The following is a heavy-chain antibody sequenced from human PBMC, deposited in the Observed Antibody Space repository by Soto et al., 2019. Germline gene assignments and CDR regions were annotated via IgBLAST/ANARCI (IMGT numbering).Heavy chain of an antibody. V-gene: IGHV4-39*01. J-gene: IGHJ6*02. CDR1: GASISSSSYY. CDR3: ASGYDILTGYPRGDYYGMDV. Sequence: QLQLQESGPGLVKPSETLSLTCTVSGASISSSSYYWGWIRQPPGKGLEWIGSIYYSGSTYYNPSLKSRVTISVDTSKNQFSLKLSSVTAADTAVYYCASGYDILTGYPRGDYYGMDVWGQGTTVTVSS. CDR2: IYYSGST. D-gene: IGHD3-9*01.